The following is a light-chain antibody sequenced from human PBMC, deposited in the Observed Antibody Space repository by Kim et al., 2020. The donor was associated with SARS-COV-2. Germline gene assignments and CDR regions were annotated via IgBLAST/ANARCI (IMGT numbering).Light chain of an antibody. CDR2: GAS. CDR3: QQFKDVPYT. V-gene: IGKV3-15*01. CDR1: QNIYSD. J-gene: IGKJ2*01. Sequence: EIVMTQSPVTLSLSPGERATLSCRASQNIYSDLAWYQQKPGQAPRLLIYGASTRATGIPARFSGSVSGTEFTLTIGSLQSEDFAVYYCQQFKDVPYTFGQGTKLEI.